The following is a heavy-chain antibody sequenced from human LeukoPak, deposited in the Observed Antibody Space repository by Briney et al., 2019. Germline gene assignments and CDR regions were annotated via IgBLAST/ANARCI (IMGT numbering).Heavy chain of an antibody. CDR2: IYYSGST. Sequence: SETLSLTCTVSGGSISSSSYYWGWIRQPPGKGLEWIGSIYYSGSTYYNPSLKSRVTISVDTSKNQFSLKLSSVTAADTAVYYCARTSLLDYYDSSGYSHPTLAFDYWGQGTLVTVSS. J-gene: IGHJ4*02. CDR1: GGSISSSSYY. CDR3: ARTSLLDYYDSSGYSHPTLAFDY. V-gene: IGHV4-39*01. D-gene: IGHD3-22*01.